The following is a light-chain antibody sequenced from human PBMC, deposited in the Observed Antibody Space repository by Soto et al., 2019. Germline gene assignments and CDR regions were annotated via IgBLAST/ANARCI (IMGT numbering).Light chain of an antibody. J-gene: IGKJ4*01. CDR2: NAS. CDR1: QSISSR. CDR3: QQYDSYPLT. V-gene: IGKV1-5*03. Sequence: DIQMTQSPSTLSASVGDRVTITCRASQSISSRLAWYQQKPGKAPKVLIYNASSLDSGVPSRFSGSGSGTEFTLTISCLQPDDFATYYCQQYDSYPLTFGGGTKVEIK.